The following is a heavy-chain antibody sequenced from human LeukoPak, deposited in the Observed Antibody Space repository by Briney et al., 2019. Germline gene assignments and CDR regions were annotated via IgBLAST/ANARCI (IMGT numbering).Heavy chain of an antibody. J-gene: IGHJ3*02. CDR3: ARVPGLYYYDSSGYSTIDI. CDR1: GYTFTSYY. V-gene: IGHV1-46*01. D-gene: IGHD3-22*01. Sequence: ASVKVSCKASGYTFTSYYMHWVRQAPGQGLEWMGIINPSGGSTSYAQKFQGRVTMTRDTSTSTVYMELSSLRSEDTAVYYCARVPGLYYYDSSGYSTIDIWGQGTMVTVSS. CDR2: INPSGGST.